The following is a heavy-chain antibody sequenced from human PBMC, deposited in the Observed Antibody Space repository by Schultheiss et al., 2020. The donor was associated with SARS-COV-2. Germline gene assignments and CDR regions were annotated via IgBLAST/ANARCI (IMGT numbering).Heavy chain of an antibody. Sequence: GGSLRLSCAASGFTFSSYWMHWVRQAPGKGLVWVSRINSDGSSTSYADSVKGRFTISRDNAKNSLYLQMNSLRAEDTAVYYCARGRVTPRDYYGMDVWGQGTTVTVSS. V-gene: IGHV3-74*01. CDR1: GFTFSSYW. CDR2: INSDGSST. J-gene: IGHJ6*02. CDR3: ARGRVTPRDYYGMDV.